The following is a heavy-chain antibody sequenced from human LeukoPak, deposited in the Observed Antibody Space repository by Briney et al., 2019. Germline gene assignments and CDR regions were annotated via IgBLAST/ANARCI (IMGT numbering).Heavy chain of an antibody. D-gene: IGHD4-23*01. CDR3: ARAFMTTVVTRMGY. J-gene: IGHJ4*02. CDR2: ISSNGGST. Sequence: GGSLRLSCAASGFTFSSYAMHWVRQALGKGVEYVSAISSNGGSTYYANSVKGRFTISRDNSKNTLYLQMGSLRAEDMAVYYCARAFMTTVVTRMGYWGQGTLVTVSS. CDR1: GFTFSSYA. V-gene: IGHV3-64*01.